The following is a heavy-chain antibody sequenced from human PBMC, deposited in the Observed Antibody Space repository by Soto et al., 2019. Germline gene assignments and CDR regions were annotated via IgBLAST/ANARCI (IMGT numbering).Heavy chain of an antibody. J-gene: IGHJ5*02. Sequence: QVQLQESGPGLVKPSQTLSLTCTVSNGSISSGAYYWGWIRQHPGKGLVWIGYISYRGTAHYTPSLKSRVSLSVDPSKNQFSLKLSSVTAADTAVYYCARVSATGTRWFGPWGQGTLVTVSS. CDR3: ARVSATGTRWFGP. CDR1: NGSISSGAYY. CDR2: ISYRGTA. D-gene: IGHD6-13*01. V-gene: IGHV4-31*03.